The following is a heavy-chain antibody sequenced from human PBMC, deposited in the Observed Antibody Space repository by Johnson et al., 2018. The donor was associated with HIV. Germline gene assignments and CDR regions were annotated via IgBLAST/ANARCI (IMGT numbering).Heavy chain of an antibody. J-gene: IGHJ3*02. CDR3: AKDVNEWVAWIQLWSPAFDI. CDR1: GFTFDDYG. Sequence: QVQLVESGGGVVRPGGSLRLSCAASGFTFDDYGMSWVRQAPGTGLEWVTFLQYEGSNKYYADSVKGRFTISSANSKNTLYLQMNSLRAEDTAVYYCAKDVNEWVAWIQLWSPAFDIWGQGTMVTVSS. D-gene: IGHD5-18*01. V-gene: IGHV3-30*02. CDR2: LQYEGSNK.